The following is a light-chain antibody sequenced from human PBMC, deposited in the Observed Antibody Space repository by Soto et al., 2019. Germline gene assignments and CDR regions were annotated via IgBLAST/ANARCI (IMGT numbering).Light chain of an antibody. J-gene: IGKJ1*01. V-gene: IGKV1-5*03. CDR1: QSISSY. Sequence: IQLTQSPSSLSASVGDRVTITCRASQSISSYLNWYQQKPGKAPKLLIYKASTLKSGVPSRFSGSGSGTEFTLTISSLEPDDFAMYYCQHYDSYPGAFGQGTKVDIK. CDR3: QHYDSYPGA. CDR2: KAS.